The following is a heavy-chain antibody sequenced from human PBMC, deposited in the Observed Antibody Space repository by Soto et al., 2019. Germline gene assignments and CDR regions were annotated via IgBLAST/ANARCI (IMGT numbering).Heavy chain of an antibody. CDR3: TTVPYYYGSGSYYPLSY. Sequence: GGSLRLSCAASGFTFSNAWMNWVRQAPGKGLEWVGRIKSKTDGGTTDYAAPVKGRFTISRDDSKNTLYLQMNSLKTEDTAVYYCTTVPYYYGSGSYYPLSYWGQGTLVTVSS. D-gene: IGHD3-10*01. V-gene: IGHV3-15*07. CDR1: GFTFSNAW. CDR2: IKSKTDGGTT. J-gene: IGHJ4*02.